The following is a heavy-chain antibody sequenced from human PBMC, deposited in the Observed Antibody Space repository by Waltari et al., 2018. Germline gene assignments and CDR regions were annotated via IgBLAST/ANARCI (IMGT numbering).Heavy chain of an antibody. V-gene: IGHV3-21*01. CDR3: ARDGVKYYDILTAYYYYGMDV. J-gene: IGHJ6*02. D-gene: IGHD3-9*01. Sequence: VQLMQSGAEVRKPGASVRVSCKASGYMIDSYGFSWVRQAPGQGLGWVSSISSSSSYIYYADSVKGRFTISRDNAKNSLYLQMNSLRAEDTAVYYCARDGVKYYDILTAYYYYGMDVWGQGTTVTVSS. CDR2: ISSSSSYI. CDR1: GYMIDSYG.